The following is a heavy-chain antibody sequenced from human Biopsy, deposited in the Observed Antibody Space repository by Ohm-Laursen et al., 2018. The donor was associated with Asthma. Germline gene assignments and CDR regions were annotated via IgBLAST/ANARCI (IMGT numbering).Heavy chain of an antibody. CDR2: VSWNSGSI. CDR3: VKDIRLQLWGFDS. Sequence: SLRLSRAATGFTFDDYAMHWVRQAPGKGLEWVSGVSWNSGSIDYADSVKGRFTISRDNAKNSLYLQMNSLRGADTALYYCVKDIRLQLWGFDSWGQGTLVTVSS. V-gene: IGHV3-9*01. CDR1: GFTFDDYA. D-gene: IGHD6-13*01. J-gene: IGHJ4*02.